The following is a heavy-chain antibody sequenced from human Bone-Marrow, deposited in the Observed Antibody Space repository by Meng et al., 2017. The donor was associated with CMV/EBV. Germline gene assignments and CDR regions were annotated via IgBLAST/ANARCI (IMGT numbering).Heavy chain of an antibody. J-gene: IGHJ6*02. D-gene: IGHD3-3*01. Sequence: SETLSLTCTASGGSISSSSYYWGWIRQPPGKGLEWIGSIYYSGSTYYNPSLKSRVTISVDTSKNQFSLKMSSVTAADTAVYYCARGPIQYYDFLSGSQSGMDVWGQGTTVTVSS. CDR1: GGSISSSSYY. V-gene: IGHV4-39*01. CDR3: ARGPIQYYDFLSGSQSGMDV. CDR2: IYYSGST.